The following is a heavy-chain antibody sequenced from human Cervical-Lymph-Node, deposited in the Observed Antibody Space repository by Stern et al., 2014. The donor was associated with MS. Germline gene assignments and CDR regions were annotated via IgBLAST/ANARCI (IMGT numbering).Heavy chain of an antibody. D-gene: IGHD2-15*01. J-gene: IGHJ4*02. V-gene: IGHV3-33*01. CDR1: GFTFSSYG. CDR2: IWYDGSNK. CDR3: ARDRHDLGYCSGGSCYLPDY. Sequence: VQLVGSGGGVVQPGRSLRLSCAASGFTFSSYGMHWVRQAPGKGLAWVAVIWYDGSNKYYADSVNGRLTISRDNSKNTLYLQMNSLRAEDTAVYYCARDRHDLGYCSGGSCYLPDYWGQGTLVTVSS.